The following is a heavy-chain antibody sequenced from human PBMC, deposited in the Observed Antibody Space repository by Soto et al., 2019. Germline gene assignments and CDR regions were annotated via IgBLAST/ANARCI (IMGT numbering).Heavy chain of an antibody. CDR1: GFTFSSYW. CDR2: INSDGSST. V-gene: IGHV3-74*01. Sequence: WGSLRLSCAASGFTFSSYWMHWVRQAPGKGLVWVSRINSDGSSTSYADSVKGRFTISRDNAKNTLYLQMNSLRAEDTAVYYCARAIPAEYSGYDGAFDIWGQGTMVTVSS. D-gene: IGHD5-12*01. J-gene: IGHJ3*02. CDR3: ARAIPAEYSGYDGAFDI.